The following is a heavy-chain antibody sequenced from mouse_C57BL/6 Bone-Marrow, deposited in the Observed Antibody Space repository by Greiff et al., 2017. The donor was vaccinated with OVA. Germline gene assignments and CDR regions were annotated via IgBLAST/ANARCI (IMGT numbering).Heavy chain of an antibody. J-gene: IGHJ1*03. D-gene: IGHD2-12*01. CDR3: ARDDDGYWYCDV. CDR1: GYSITSGYY. Sequence: DVKLQESGPGLVKPSQSLSLTCSVTGYSITSGYYWNWIRQFPGNKLEWMGYISYDGSNNYNPSLKNRIPITRDTSKNQFFLKLNSVTTEDTATYYGARDDDGYWYCDVWGTGTTVTVSS. V-gene: IGHV3-6*01. CDR2: ISYDGSN.